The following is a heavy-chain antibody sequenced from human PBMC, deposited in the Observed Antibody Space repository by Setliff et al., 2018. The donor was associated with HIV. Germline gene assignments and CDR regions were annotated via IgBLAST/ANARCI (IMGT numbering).Heavy chain of an antibody. Sequence: GASVKVSCKASGYTFTSYYIHWVRQAPGQGLEWMGRINPSGGSTSYAQKFQGRVTMTRDTSINAAYMELRGLRSDDTAVYYCARNFGLSPSGKYYYYYGMDIWGQGTTVTVSS. CDR3: ARNFGLSPSGKYYYYYGMDI. CDR1: GYTFTSYY. CDR2: INPSGGST. J-gene: IGHJ6*02. V-gene: IGHV1-46*01. D-gene: IGHD3-10*01.